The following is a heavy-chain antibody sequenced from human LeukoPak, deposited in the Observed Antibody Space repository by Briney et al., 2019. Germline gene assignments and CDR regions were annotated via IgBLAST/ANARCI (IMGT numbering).Heavy chain of an antibody. CDR1: GGSVSSSTYY. D-gene: IGHD2-21*01. Sequence: SETLSLTCTVSGGSVSSSTYYWGWLRQPPGKGVEWVGSIYYSGSTYYNPSRRSRVTISVDTSNNQFSLKLSSVTAADTAVYYCARLKEFQKIFDYWGQGTLVTVSS. CDR3: ARLKEFQKIFDY. J-gene: IGHJ4*02. CDR2: IYYSGST. V-gene: IGHV4-39*01.